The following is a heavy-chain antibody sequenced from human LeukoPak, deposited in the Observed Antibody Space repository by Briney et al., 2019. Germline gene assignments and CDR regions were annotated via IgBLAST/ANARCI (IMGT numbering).Heavy chain of an antibody. V-gene: IGHV4-4*07. CDR1: GGSISSYY. J-gene: IGHJ6*03. D-gene: IGHD3-3*01. Sequence: PSETLSLTCTVSGGSISSYYWSWIRRPAGKGLEWIGRIYTSGSTNYNPSRKSRVTMSVDTSKNQFSLKLSSVTAADTAVYYCARSFSDFWSGYYPPIPYYYYYYYMDVWGKGTTVTVSS. CDR3: ARSFSDFWSGYYPPIPYYYYYYYMDV. CDR2: IYTSGST.